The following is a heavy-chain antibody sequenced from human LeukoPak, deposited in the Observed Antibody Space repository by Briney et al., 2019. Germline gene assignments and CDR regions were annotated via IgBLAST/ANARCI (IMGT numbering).Heavy chain of an antibody. CDR1: GFTFSRYW. Sequence: GGSLRLSCAASGFTFSRYWMHWVRQAPGRGLVWVSRINSDGRSTNYAESVKGRFTISRDNSKSTLYLQMNSLEAEDTAVYYCAKSRGSGTYYKGNDYWGQGTLVTVSS. V-gene: IGHV3-74*01. CDR2: INSDGRST. J-gene: IGHJ4*02. CDR3: AKSRGSGTYYKGNDY. D-gene: IGHD3-10*01.